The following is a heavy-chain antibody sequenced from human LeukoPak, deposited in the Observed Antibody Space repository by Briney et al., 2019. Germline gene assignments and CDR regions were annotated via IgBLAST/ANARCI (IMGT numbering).Heavy chain of an antibody. V-gene: IGHV4-34*01. Sequence: SETLSLTCAVYGGSFSGYYWSWIRQPPGKGLEWIGEINHRGSTDYNPSLKSRVTISVDTSKNQFSLKLSSVTAADTAVYYCALGSRNAFDIWGQGTMVTVSS. CDR3: ALGSRNAFDI. CDR2: INHRGST. D-gene: IGHD1-14*01. J-gene: IGHJ3*02. CDR1: GGSFSGYY.